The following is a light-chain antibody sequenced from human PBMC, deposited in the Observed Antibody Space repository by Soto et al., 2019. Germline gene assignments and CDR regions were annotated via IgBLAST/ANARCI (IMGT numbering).Light chain of an antibody. CDR1: QTISNY. CDR3: QQTYSTPIT. J-gene: IGKJ5*01. V-gene: IGKV1-39*01. Sequence: LSASVGVRVTIPGRASQTISNYLNWYQQKPGKAPYLLIYAASSLQSGVPSRFSGSSSGTDFTLTITSLQPEDFATYYCQQTYSTPITFGQGTRLEI. CDR2: AAS.